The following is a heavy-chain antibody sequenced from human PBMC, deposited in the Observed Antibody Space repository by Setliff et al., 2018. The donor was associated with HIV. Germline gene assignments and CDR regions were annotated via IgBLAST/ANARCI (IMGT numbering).Heavy chain of an antibody. CDR2: IYYSGST. CDR1: GGSFSSDSYY. J-gene: IGHJ3*02. V-gene: IGHV4-39*07. CDR3: ARNPCSGGSCPDAFDI. Sequence: SETLSLTCSVSGGSFSSDSYYWGWIRQFPGKGLEWIGSIYYSGSTYYHPSLKSRVTISVDTSKNQFSLKLSSVTAADTAVYYCARNPCSGGSCPDAFDIWGQGTMVTVSS. D-gene: IGHD2-15*01.